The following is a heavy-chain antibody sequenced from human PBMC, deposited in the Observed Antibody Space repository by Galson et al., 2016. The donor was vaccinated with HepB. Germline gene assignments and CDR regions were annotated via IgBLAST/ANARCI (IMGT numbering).Heavy chain of an antibody. J-gene: IGHJ4*02. CDR1: GFIFNSHA. V-gene: IGHV3-23*01. D-gene: IGHD3-10*01. CDR3: AARYGEFLMVFDY. Sequence: SLRLSCAGSGFIFNSHAMSWVRQAPGKGLELVSAISDIGANTYHADFVKGRFTISRDNSKNTMYLQRNSLRVGDTAVYYCAARYGEFLMVFDYWGQGTLVTVSS. CDR2: ISDIGANT.